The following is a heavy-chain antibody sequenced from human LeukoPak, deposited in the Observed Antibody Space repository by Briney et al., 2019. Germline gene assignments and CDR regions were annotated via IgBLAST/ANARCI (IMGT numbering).Heavy chain of an antibody. CDR1: GLTVSSNY. J-gene: IGHJ4*02. Sequence: GGSLRLSCAASGLTVSSNYVTWVRQVPGKGLEWVSVIYSDGSTHYADSVKGRFTISRDNSKNTLYLQMNSLRAEDTAVYYCARGGGYSSPSYDYWGQGTLVTVSS. V-gene: IGHV3-53*01. CDR3: ARGGGYSSPSYDY. CDR2: IYSDGST. D-gene: IGHD6-13*01.